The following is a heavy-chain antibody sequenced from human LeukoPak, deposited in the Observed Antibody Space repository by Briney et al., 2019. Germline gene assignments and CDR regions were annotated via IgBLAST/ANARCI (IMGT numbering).Heavy chain of an antibody. D-gene: IGHD6-19*01. V-gene: IGHV3-21*01. CDR3: ARAAPGIAVAGTCFDY. CDR1: GFTFSSYS. J-gene: IGHJ4*02. Sequence: PGGSLRLSRAASGFTFSSYSMNWVRQPAGKGLEWVASISSSSSYIYKADSLKGRYTISGDNAKNSLYLQRNGLGAEDTAVYYCARAAPGIAVAGTCFDYWGQGTLV. CDR2: ISSSSSYI.